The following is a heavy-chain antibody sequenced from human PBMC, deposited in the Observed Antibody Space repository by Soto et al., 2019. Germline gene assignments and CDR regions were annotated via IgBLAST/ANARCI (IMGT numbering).Heavy chain of an antibody. CDR3: ARKATVTTCCDY. D-gene: IGHD4-17*01. J-gene: IGHJ4*02. V-gene: IGHV4-31*01. CDR2: IYYIGST. CDR1: GGSISSGGYY. Sequence: QVQLQESGPGLVKPSQTLSLTCTVSGGSISSGGYYWSWIRQHPGKGLEWIGYIYYIGSTYYNPSLKSPVTIALDTSKHQFSLKLISVTDADTAVYYCARKATVTTCCDYWGQGTLVTVSS.